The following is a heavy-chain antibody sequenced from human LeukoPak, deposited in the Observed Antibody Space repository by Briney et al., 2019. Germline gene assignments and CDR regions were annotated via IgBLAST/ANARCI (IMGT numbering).Heavy chain of an antibody. CDR2: ISGNGGST. D-gene: IGHD3-10*01. CDR3: AKAPMVRGETYYFDY. J-gene: IGHJ4*02. Sequence: GGSLRLSCAASGFTFSSYAMSWVRQAPGKGLEWVPAISGNGGSTYYADSVKGRFTISRDNSKNTLYLQMNSLRAEDTAVYYCAKAPMVRGETYYFDYWGQGTLVTVSS. CDR1: GFTFSSYA. V-gene: IGHV3-23*01.